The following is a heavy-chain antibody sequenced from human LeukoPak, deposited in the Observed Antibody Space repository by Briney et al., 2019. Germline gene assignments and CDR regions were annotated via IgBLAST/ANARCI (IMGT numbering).Heavy chain of an antibody. CDR1: GYSISSGYY. Sequence: SETLSLTCAVSGYSISSGYYWGWIRQPPRKGLEWIGSISHSAITYHNPSLKSRVTISIDTSKNQFSLKLSSVTAADTAVYYCATFYGSVSRYFAYWGQGALVTVSS. CDR2: ISHSAIT. CDR3: ATFYGSVSRYFAY. V-gene: IGHV4-38-2*01. J-gene: IGHJ4*02. D-gene: IGHD3-10*01.